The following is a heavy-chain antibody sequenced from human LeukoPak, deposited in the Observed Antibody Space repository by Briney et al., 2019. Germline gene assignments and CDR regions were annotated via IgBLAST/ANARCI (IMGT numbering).Heavy chain of an antibody. CDR3: ARDWGDYGDLNPS. CDR2: IKQDGSEK. J-gene: IGHJ5*02. Sequence: AGGSLRLSCAASGFTFSSYGMHWVRQAPGKGLEWVANIKQDGSEKYYVDSVKGRFTISRDNAKNSLYLQMNSLRAEDTAVYYCARDWGDYGDLNPSWGQGTLVTVSS. D-gene: IGHD4-17*01. V-gene: IGHV3-7*03. CDR1: GFTFSSYG.